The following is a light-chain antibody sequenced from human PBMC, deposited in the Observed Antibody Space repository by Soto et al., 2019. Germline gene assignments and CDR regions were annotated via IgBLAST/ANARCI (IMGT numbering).Light chain of an antibody. V-gene: IGLV1-47*01. CDR3: AAWDDSLSGSYV. Sequence: QSVLTQAPSASGTPGQRVTISCSGSNSKIGSNYVYWYQQFPGTAPKLLIYRNNQRPSGVPDRFSGSRSGTSASLAISGLRPEDEADYYCAAWDDSLSGSYVFGTGTKVTVL. J-gene: IGLJ1*01. CDR1: NSKIGSNY. CDR2: RNN.